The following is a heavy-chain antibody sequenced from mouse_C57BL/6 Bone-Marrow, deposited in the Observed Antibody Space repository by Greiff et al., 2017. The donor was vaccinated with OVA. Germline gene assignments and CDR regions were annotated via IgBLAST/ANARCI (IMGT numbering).Heavy chain of an antibody. CDR3: ERDYGNYGCYAMDY. J-gene: IGHJ4*01. CDR1: GYTFTSYW. CDR2: IDPSDSYT. Sequence: QVQLQQPGAELVMPGASVKLSCKASGYTFTSYWMHWVKQRPGQGLEWIGEIDPSDSYTNYNQKFKGKSTLTVDKSSSTAYMQLSSLTSEDSAVYYCERDYGNYGCYAMDYWGQGTSVTVSS. D-gene: IGHD2-1*01. V-gene: IGHV1-69*01.